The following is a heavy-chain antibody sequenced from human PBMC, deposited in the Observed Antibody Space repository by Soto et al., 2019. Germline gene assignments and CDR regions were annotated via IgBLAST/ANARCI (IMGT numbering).Heavy chain of an antibody. V-gene: IGHV4-34*01. J-gene: IGHJ3*02. CDR2: INHSGST. Sequence: SETLSLTCAVYGGSFSGYYWSWIRQPPGKGLEWIGEINHSGSTNYNPSLKSRVTISVDTSKNQFSLKLSSVTAADTAVYYCARGFRIVGAKIPSSYAFYIWGQGKMVTVSS. CDR1: GGSFSGYY. CDR3: ARGFRIVGAKIPSSYAFYI. D-gene: IGHD1-26*01.